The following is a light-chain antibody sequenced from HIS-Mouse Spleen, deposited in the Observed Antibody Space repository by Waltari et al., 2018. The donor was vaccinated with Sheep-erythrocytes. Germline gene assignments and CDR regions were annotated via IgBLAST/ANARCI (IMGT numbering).Light chain of an antibody. CDR3: CSYAGSYTYV. Sequence: QSALTQPRSVSGSPGQSVTISCTGTSSDVVGYNYVPWYQQHPGKAPNLMIYDVSKRPSGVPDRFSGSKSGNTASLTISGLQAEDEADYYCCSYAGSYTYVFGTGTKVTVL. J-gene: IGLJ1*01. CDR2: DVS. V-gene: IGLV2-11*01. CDR1: SSDVVGYNY.